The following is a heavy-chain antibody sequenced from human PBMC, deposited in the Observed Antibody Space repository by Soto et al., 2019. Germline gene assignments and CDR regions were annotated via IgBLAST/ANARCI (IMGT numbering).Heavy chain of an antibody. CDR1: GDSVSSDITS. CDR3: ARGNALDV. Sequence: QGQLQQSGPGLVKPSQTLSLTCAISGDSVSSDITSWNWIRQSPSIGLEWLGRTYYRSEWFHDYAASVKRRISINPDTSKNQFSLELNSMTPEDTAVYYCARGNALDVWGQGTVVTVSS. CDR2: TYYRSEWFH. V-gene: IGHV6-1*01. D-gene: IGHD3-10*01. J-gene: IGHJ3*01.